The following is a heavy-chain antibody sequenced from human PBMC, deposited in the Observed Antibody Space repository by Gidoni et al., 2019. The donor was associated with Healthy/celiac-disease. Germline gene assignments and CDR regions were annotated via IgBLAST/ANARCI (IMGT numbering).Heavy chain of an antibody. CDR3: AKDGRYGDPEPYYDDGMDV. D-gene: IGHD4-17*01. CDR2: SSGSGGST. Sequence: EVQLLESGRGLVQPGGSLRISCAACRFTFSSSALSWVRQAPGKGLEWVSASSGSGGSTYYADSVKGRFTISRDNSKNTPYLQMNSLRAEDTAVYDCAKDGRYGDPEPYYDDGMDVWGQGTTVTVSS. V-gene: IGHV3-23*01. CDR1: RFTFSSSA. J-gene: IGHJ6*02.